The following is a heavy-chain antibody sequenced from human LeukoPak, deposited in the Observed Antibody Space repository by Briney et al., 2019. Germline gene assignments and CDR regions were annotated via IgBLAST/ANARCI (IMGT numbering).Heavy chain of an antibody. V-gene: IGHV3-7*01. CDR2: IKPDGSEK. CDR1: GFTFSSYW. J-gene: IGHJ3*02. Sequence: GGSLRLSCAASGFTFSSYWMSWVRQAPGKGLEWVANIKPDGSEKYCVYSVKGRFTISRDNAKKSLYLQMNSLRAEDTAVYYCARGDFNDYGDYVDAFEIWGQGTMVTVSA. CDR3: ARGDFNDYGDYVDAFEI. D-gene: IGHD4-17*01.